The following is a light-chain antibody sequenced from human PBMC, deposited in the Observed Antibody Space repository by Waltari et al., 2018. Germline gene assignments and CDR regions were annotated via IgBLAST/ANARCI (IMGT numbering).Light chain of an antibody. CDR2: DAS. CDR3: QQYNDWYS. V-gene: IGKV3-15*01. Sequence: EKVMTQSPATLSVSPGAVVPLACRASQSVSSNVAWYQHRPGQAPSLLIYDASTRASGIPARFSGSGSGTDFALTISGLQSEDFALYYCQQYNDWYSFGQGTKLEIK. J-gene: IGKJ2*03. CDR1: QSVSSN.